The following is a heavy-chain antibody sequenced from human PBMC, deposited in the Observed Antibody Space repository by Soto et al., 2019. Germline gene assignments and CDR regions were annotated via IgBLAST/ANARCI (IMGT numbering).Heavy chain of an antibody. J-gene: IGHJ6*02. CDR2: IIPIFGTA. CDR3: ARGGEHSSSSWDDYYYYYYGMDV. D-gene: IGHD6-6*01. CDR1: GGTFSSYA. Sequence: QVQLVQSGAEVKKPGSSVKVSCKASGGTFSSYAISWVRQAPGQGLEWMGGIIPIFGTANYAQKFQGRVTITADKSTSTAYMELSSLRSEDTAVYYCARGGEHSSSSWDDYYYYYYGMDVWGQGTTVTVSS. V-gene: IGHV1-69*06.